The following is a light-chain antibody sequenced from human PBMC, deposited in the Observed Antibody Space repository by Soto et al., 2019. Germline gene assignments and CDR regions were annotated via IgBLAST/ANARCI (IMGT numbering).Light chain of an antibody. CDR2: GAS. Sequence: EIVMTQSAATLSVSPGARATLSCRASQSVGSNLAWYQQKPGQAPRLLIYGASTRATGIPARFSGSGSGTEFTLTISSLQSEDFAIYFCQQYNNWPPDRTFGQGTKVEIK. J-gene: IGKJ1*01. V-gene: IGKV3-15*01. CDR1: QSVGSN. CDR3: QQYNNWPPDRT.